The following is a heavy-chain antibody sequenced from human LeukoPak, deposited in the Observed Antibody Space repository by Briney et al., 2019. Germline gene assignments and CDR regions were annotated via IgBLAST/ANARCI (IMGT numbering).Heavy chain of an antibody. D-gene: IGHD3-22*01. V-gene: IGHV4-59*12. CDR1: GGSISSYY. J-gene: IGHJ4*02. CDR3: ARDRGPDYDSSGYHDY. Sequence: TSETLSLTCTVSGGSISSYYWSWIRQPPGKGLEWIGYIYYSGSTNYNPSLKSRVTISADTSKNQFSLKLSSVTAADTAVYYCARDRGPDYDSSGYHDYWGQGTLVTVSS. CDR2: IYYSGST.